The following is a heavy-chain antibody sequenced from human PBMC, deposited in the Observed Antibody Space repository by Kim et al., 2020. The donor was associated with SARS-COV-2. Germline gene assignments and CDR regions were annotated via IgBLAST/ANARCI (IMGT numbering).Heavy chain of an antibody. V-gene: IGHV4-34*01. CDR2: INHSGST. D-gene: IGHD4-17*01. J-gene: IGHJ6*01. CDR3: ASSSRFLSVTRAYYYYGM. CDR1: GGSFSGYY. Sequence: SETLSLTCAVYGGSFSGYYWSWIRQPPGKGLEWIGEINHSGSTNYNPSLKSRVTISVDTSKNQFSLKLSSVTAADTAVYYCASSSRFLSVTRAYYYYGM.